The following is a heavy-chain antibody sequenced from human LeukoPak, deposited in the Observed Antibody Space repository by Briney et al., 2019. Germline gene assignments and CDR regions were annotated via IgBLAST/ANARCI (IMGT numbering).Heavy chain of an antibody. CDR1: GGTFSSYA. CDR2: IIPIFGTA. CDR3: ARERRLLWFGEGSRGFDY. V-gene: IGHV1-69*13. Sequence: SVKVSCKASGGTFSSYAISWVRQAPGQGLEWMGGIIPIFGTANYAQKFQGRVTITADESTSTAYMELSSLRSEDTAVYYCARERRLLWFGEGSRGFDYWGQGTLVTVSS. D-gene: IGHD3-10*01. J-gene: IGHJ4*02.